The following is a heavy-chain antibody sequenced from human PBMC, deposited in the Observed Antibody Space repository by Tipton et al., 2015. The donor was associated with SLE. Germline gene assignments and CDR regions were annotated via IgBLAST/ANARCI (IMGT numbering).Heavy chain of an antibody. J-gene: IGHJ4*02. V-gene: IGHV4-39*01. CDR2: IYYTGST. CDR1: GGSISNNGYY. D-gene: IGHD3-10*01. Sequence: TLSLTCTVFGGSISNNGYYWGWIRQPPGKGLEWIGKIYYTGSTYYSPSLESRVTISVDTSKNQFSLNLTSMTAADTGVYYCVRHFSSVASIDYWGQGTLVTVSS. CDR3: VRHFSSVASIDY.